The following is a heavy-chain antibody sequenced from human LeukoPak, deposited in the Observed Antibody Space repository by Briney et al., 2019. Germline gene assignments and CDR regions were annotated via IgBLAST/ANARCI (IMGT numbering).Heavy chain of an antibody. CDR2: IYYTGST. CDR1: GGSISSHY. V-gene: IGHV4-59*08. J-gene: IGHJ3*02. D-gene: IGHD1-26*01. CDR3: ARQDSGSYLNPLDI. Sequence: SETLSLTCIVSGGSISSHYWSWIRQPPGKGLEWIGYIYYTGSTNYNPSLKSRVTISADTSKNQLSLKLSSVTAADTAVYYCARQDSGSYLNPLDIWGQGTVVTVSS.